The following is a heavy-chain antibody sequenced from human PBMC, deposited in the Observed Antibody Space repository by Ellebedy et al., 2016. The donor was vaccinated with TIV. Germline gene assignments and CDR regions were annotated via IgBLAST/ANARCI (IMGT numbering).Heavy chain of an antibody. CDR1: GLSVSSSGMR. CDR2: IDWDDYT. J-gene: IGHJ3*02. Sequence: SGPTLVKPTQTLTLTCTLSGLSVSSSGMRVSWFRQPPGKALEWLARIDWDDYTFYNTSLKTRLTISKDTSKNQVVLTMTVMEPVDTATYYCARISRDAFDIWGQGTMVIVSS. CDR3: ARISRDAFDI. V-gene: IGHV2-70*04.